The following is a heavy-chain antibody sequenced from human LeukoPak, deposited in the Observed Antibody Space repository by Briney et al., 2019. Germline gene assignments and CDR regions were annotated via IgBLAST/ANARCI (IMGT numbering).Heavy chain of an antibody. CDR2: IWYDGSNK. CDR1: GFTFSSYG. J-gene: IGHJ4*02. V-gene: IGHV3-33*01. Sequence: PGRSLRLSCAASGFTFSSYGMHWVRQAPGKGLEWVAVIWYDGSNKYYADSVKGRFTISRDNSKNTLYLQMSSLRAEDTAVYYCARDTYSTLPDYWGQGTLVTVSS. CDR3: ARDTYSTLPDY. D-gene: IGHD2-21*01.